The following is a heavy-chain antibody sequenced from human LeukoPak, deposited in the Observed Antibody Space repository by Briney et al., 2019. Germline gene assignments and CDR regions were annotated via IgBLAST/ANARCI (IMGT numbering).Heavy chain of an antibody. V-gene: IGHV3-23*01. Sequence: GGSLRLSCAASGFTFSSYAMSWVRQAPGKGLEWVSAISGSGGSTYYADSVKGRFTISRDNSKNTLYLQMNSLRAEDTAVYYCAKTDWDLPWGYGSGSYYNVPLDYWGQGTLVTVSS. D-gene: IGHD3-10*01. CDR1: GFTFSSYA. CDR2: ISGSGGST. J-gene: IGHJ4*02. CDR3: AKTDWDLPWGYGSGSYYNVPLDY.